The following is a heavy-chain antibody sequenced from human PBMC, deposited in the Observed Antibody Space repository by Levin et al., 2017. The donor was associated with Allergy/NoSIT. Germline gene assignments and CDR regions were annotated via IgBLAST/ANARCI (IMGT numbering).Heavy chain of an antibody. CDR2: IIPIFGTA. J-gene: IGHJ6*02. CDR3: ARKWHPYYYDSSGYRTAYYYYGMDV. Sequence: SVKVSCKASGGTFSSYAISWVRQAPGQGLEWMGGIIPIFGTANYAQKFQGRVTITADESTSTAYMELSSLRSEDTAVYYCARKWHPYYYDSSGYRTAYYYYGMDVWGQGTTVTVSS. CDR1: GGTFSSYA. D-gene: IGHD3-22*01. V-gene: IGHV1-69*13.